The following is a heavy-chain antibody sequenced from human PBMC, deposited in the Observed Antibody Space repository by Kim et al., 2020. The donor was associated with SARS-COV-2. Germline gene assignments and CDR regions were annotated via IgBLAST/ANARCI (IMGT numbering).Heavy chain of an antibody. V-gene: IGHV7-4-1*02. J-gene: IGHJ3*02. CDR3: ARGDWDTIFGVVIRYDAFDI. CDR2: INTNTGNP. D-gene: IGHD3-3*01. CDR1: GYTFTSYA. Sequence: ASVKVSCKASGYTFTSYAMNWVRQAPGQGLEWMGWINTNTGNPTYAQGFTGRFVFSLDTSVSTAYLQISSLNAEDTAVYYCARGDWDTIFGVVIRYDAFDIWGQGTMVTVSS.